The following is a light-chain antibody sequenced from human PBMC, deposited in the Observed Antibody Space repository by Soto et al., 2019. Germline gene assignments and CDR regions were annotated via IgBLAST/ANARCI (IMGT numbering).Light chain of an antibody. CDR2: AAS. CDR3: QEYNSAQYA. Sequence: DIQMTQSPSSLSASVGDRVTITCRASQGISHYLAWYQQKPGKVPKLLIYAASTLQSGVPSRFSGSGSGTDFNHTISGLQPEDVATHCCQEYNSAQYAFGQGTKLEIK. J-gene: IGKJ2*01. V-gene: IGKV1-27*01. CDR1: QGISHY.